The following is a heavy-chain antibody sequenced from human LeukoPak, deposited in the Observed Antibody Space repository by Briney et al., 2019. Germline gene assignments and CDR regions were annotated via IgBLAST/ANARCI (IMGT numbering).Heavy chain of an antibody. Sequence: SVKVSCKASGGTFSSYAIGWVRQAPGQGLEWMGGIIPIFGTANYAQKFQGRVTITADESTSTAYMELSSLRSEDTAVYYCARVSLMITSDYYYGMDVWGQGTTVTVSS. CDR1: GGTFSSYA. V-gene: IGHV1-69*13. CDR2: IIPIFGTA. D-gene: IGHD3-16*01. J-gene: IGHJ6*02. CDR3: ARVSLMITSDYYYGMDV.